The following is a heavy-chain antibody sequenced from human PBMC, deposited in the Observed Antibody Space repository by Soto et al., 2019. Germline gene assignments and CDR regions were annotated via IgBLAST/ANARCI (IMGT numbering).Heavy chain of an antibody. CDR2: IYYSGST. CDR1: GGSVSSGSYY. CDR3: ARDLWGYCGTDCYPLDV. J-gene: IGHJ6*02. Sequence: PSETLSLTCTGSGGSVSSGSYYWSWIRQPPGKGLEWIGYIYYSGSTNYNPSLKSRVTISVDTSKNQFSLKLSSVTAADTAVYYCARDLWGYCGTDCYPLDVWGQGTTVTVSS. D-gene: IGHD2-21*02. V-gene: IGHV4-61*01.